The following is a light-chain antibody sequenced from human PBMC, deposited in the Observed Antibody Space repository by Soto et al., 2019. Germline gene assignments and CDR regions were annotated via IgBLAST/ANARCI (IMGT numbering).Light chain of an antibody. CDR3: QQYGSSPWT. CDR1: ESVNSSY. Sequence: ERVLTQSPGTLSLSPGERATLSCTASESVNSSYLAWYQQKPGQAPRLLMYGASSRVTGIPDRFSGSGSGTDFTLTISRLEPEDSAVYYCQQYGSSPWTFGQGTKVEIK. V-gene: IGKV3-20*01. J-gene: IGKJ1*01. CDR2: GAS.